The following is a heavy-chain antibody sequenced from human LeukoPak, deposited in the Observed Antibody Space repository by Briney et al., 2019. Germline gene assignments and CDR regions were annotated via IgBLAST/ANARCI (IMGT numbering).Heavy chain of an antibody. CDR2: ISGSGGST. D-gene: IGHD1-26*01. Sequence: GGSLRLSCTASGFTFRSYAMSLVRQAPGKGLEWVSSISGSGGSTYYADSVKGRFTISRDNSNNTLYVQMNSLRAEDTAVYYCAKDYREVGDYYYGIDVWGQGTTVTVSS. CDR1: GFTFRSYA. CDR3: AKDYREVGDYYYGIDV. V-gene: IGHV3-23*01. J-gene: IGHJ6*02.